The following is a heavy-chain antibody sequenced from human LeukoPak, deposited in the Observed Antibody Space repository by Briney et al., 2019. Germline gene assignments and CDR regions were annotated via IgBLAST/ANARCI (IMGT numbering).Heavy chain of an antibody. D-gene: IGHD6-13*01. CDR2: IVVGSGNT. J-gene: IGHJ6*02. V-gene: IGHV1-58*02. CDR3: AAGEVEQQLPFYYYYGMDV. CDR1: GFTFTSSA. Sequence: SVKVSCKASGFTFTSSAMQWVRQARGQRLEWIGWIVVGSGNTNYAQKFQERVTITRDMSTSTAYMELSSLRSEDTAVYYCAAGEVEQQLPFYYYYGMDVWGQGTTVTVSS.